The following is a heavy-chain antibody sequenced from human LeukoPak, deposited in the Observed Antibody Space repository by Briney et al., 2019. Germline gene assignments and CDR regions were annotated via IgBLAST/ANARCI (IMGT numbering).Heavy chain of an antibody. D-gene: IGHD3-16*01. J-gene: IGHJ4*02. CDR1: GWSFSGYY. V-gene: IGHV4-34*01. CDR3: ARKSPYSRIDY. CDR2: INHSGST. Sequence: SETLSLTCAVYGWSFSGYYWSWIRQPPGKGLAWIGEINHSGSTNYNPSLKSRDTISVDTSKNQISLKLSSVTAAYTAVYYCARKSPYSRIDYWGQGTLVTVSS.